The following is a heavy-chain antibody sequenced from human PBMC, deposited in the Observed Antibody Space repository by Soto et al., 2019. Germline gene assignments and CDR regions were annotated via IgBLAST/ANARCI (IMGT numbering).Heavy chain of an antibody. CDR2: ISGSGGST. D-gene: IGHD5-18*01. V-gene: IGHV3-23*01. Sequence: SLRLSCAASGFTFSSYAMSWVRQAPGKGLEWVSAISGSGGSTYYADSVKGRFTISRDNSKNTLYLQMNGLRAEDTAVYYCAKAALRGYSYGYGSGFDYWGQGTLVTVSS. CDR3: AKAALRGYSYGYGSGFDY. CDR1: GFTFSSYA. J-gene: IGHJ4*02.